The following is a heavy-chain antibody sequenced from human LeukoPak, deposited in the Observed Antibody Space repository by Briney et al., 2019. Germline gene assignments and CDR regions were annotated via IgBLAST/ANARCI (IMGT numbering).Heavy chain of an antibody. CDR1: GYILTSHY. Sequence: ASVRVSCKASGYILTSHYMHWVRQAPGQGLEWMGVINPSGGSTSYAQKFQGRVTMTRDTSTSTVHMELSSLRSEDTAVYYCARDYYGSGSYCFDYWGQGTLVTVSS. J-gene: IGHJ4*02. CDR3: ARDYYGSGSYCFDY. V-gene: IGHV1-46*01. D-gene: IGHD3-10*01. CDR2: INPSGGST.